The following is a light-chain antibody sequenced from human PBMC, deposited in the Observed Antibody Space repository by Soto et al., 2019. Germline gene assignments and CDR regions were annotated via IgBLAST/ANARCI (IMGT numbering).Light chain of an antibody. CDR3: SSYSISTAYL. CDR1: SSDVGGYDY. CDR2: EVS. J-gene: IGLJ1*01. V-gene: IGLV2-14*01. Sequence: QSVLTQPASVSGSPGQSITISCTGTSSDVGGYDYVSWYQLHPSKSPKLMVFEVSNRPSGVSYRFSGSKSGNTASLTISGLQAEDEADYFCSSYSISTAYLVGTGTKVTVL.